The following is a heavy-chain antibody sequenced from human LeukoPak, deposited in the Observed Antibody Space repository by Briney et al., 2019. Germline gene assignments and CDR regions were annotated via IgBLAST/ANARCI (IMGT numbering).Heavy chain of an antibody. D-gene: IGHD6-6*01. J-gene: IGHJ2*01. CDR3: AASYSSSTTWYFDL. V-gene: IGHV1-24*01. CDR2: FDPEDGET. CDR1: GYTLTELS. Sequence: ASVKVSCKVSGYTLTELSMHWVRQAPGKGLEWMGGFDPEDGETIYAQKFQGRVTMTEDTSTDTAYMELSSLRSEDTAVYYCAASYSSSTTWYFDLWGRGTLVTVSS.